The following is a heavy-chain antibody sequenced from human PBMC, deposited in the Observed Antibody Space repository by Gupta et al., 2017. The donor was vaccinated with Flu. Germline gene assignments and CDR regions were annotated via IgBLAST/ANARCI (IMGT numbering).Heavy chain of an antibody. D-gene: IGHD4-17*01. CDR2: ISSSSGSI. Sequence: GFTFSSYSMNWVRQAPGKGLEWVSYISSSSGSIYYADSGKGRFTISRDNAKNSLYLQMNSLRAEDTAVYYCARLRWGYYYYYGMDGGGQGTTVTVSS. J-gene: IGHJ6*01. CDR3: ARLRWGYYYYYGMDG. CDR1: GFTFSSYS. V-gene: IGHV3-48*01.